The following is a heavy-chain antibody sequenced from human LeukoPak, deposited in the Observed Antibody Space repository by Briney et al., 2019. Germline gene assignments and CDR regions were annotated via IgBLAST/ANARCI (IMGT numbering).Heavy chain of an antibody. CDR1: GFTFSSYG. CDR2: ISYDGSNK. CDR3: AKDIVVVPAATYYYYGMDV. Sequence: PGGSLRLSCAASGFTFSSYGMHWVRQAPGKGLEWVAVISYDGSNKYYADSVKSRFTISRDNSKNTLYLQMNSLRAEDTAVYYCAKDIVVVPAATYYYYGMDVWGQGTTVTVSS. D-gene: IGHD2-2*01. V-gene: IGHV3-30*18. J-gene: IGHJ6*02.